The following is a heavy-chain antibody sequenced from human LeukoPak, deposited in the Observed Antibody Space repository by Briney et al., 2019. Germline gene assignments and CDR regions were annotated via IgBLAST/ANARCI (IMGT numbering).Heavy chain of an antibody. J-gene: IGHJ3*02. CDR2: IIPIFGTA. D-gene: IGHD1-26*01. CDR1: GGTFSSYA. V-gene: IGHV1-69*13. Sequence: SVKVSCKASGGTFSSYAISWVRQAPGQGLEWMGGIIPIFGTANYAQKFQGRVTITADESTSTAYMELSSLRSEDTAVYYCASDTQGGGSYYGTPYDAFDIWGQGTMVTVSS. CDR3: ASDTQGGGSYYGTPYDAFDI.